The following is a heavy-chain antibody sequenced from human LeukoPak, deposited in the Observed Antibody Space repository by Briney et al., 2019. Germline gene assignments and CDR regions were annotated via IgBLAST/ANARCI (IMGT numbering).Heavy chain of an antibody. D-gene: IGHD4-17*01. CDR1: GFTFSSYG. CDR3: ARDLPTVTTYLPFDP. J-gene: IGHJ5*02. Sequence: GGSLRLSCAASGFTFSSYGMHWVRQAPGKGLEWVAVISYDGSNKYYADSVKGRFTISRDNSKNTLYLQMNSLRAEDTAVYYCARDLPTVTTYLPFDPWGQGALVTVSS. CDR2: ISYDGSNK. V-gene: IGHV3-30*03.